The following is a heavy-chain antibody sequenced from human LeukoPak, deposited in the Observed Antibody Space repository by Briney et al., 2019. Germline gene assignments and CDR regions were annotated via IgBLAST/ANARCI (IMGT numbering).Heavy chain of an antibody. V-gene: IGHV4-34*01. Sequence: PSETLSLTCAVYGGSFSGYYWSWIRQPPGKGLEWIGEINHSGSTNYNPSLKSRVAISVDTSKNQFSLKLSSVTAADTAVYYCARRNTYSSKTIDPWGQGTLVTVSS. CDR2: INHSGST. CDR1: GGSFSGYY. J-gene: IGHJ5*02. CDR3: ARRNTYSSKTIDP. D-gene: IGHD6-19*01.